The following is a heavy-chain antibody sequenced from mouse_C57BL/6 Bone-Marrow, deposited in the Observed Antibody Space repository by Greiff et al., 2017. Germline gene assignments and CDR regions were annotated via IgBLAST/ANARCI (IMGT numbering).Heavy chain of an antibody. CDR2: ISGGGGNP. V-gene: IGHV5-9*01. Sequence: EVKLVESGGGLVKPGGSLQLSCAVSGFTFSSYTMSWVRQTPEKRLQLVAAISGGGGNPYYPDRVKGRFTISRDNAKTILYLHMSILRSEDTALYYCSRQVTTVLATKYFDVWGTGTTVTVSS. J-gene: IGHJ1*03. CDR3: SRQVTTVLATKYFDV. CDR1: GFTFSSYT. D-gene: IGHD1-1*01.